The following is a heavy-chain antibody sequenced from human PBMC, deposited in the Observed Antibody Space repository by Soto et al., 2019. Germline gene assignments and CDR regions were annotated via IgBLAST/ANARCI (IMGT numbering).Heavy chain of an antibody. J-gene: IGHJ5*02. D-gene: IGHD4-17*01. CDR2: IIPIFGTA. CDR1: GGTFSSYA. V-gene: IGHV1-69*13. Sequence: GASVKVSCKASGGTFSSYAISWVRQAPGQGLEWMGGIIPIFGTANYAQKFQGRVTITADESTSTAYMELSSLRSEDTAVYYCARVVYDYGGKRLDPWGQGTLVTVSS. CDR3: ARVVYDYGGKRLDP.